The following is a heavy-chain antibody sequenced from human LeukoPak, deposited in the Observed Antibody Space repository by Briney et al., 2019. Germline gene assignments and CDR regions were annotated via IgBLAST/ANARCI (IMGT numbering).Heavy chain of an antibody. J-gene: IGHJ3*02. D-gene: IGHD2-15*01. CDR2: IYHSGST. V-gene: IGHV4-4*02. Sequence: SGTLSLTCAVSGGSISSNDWWTWVRQPPGKGLEWIGEIYHSGSTNYNPSLKSRITISVDTSKNQFSLKLNSVTAADTAVYYCARETQGFLDIWGQGTMVTFSS. CDR3: ARETQGFLDI. CDR1: GGSISSNDW.